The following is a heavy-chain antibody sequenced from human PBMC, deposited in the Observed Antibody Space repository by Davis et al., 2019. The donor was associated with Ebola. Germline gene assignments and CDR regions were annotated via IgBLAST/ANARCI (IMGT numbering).Heavy chain of an antibody. D-gene: IGHD2-2*01. CDR1: GGSVSSYY. J-gene: IGHJ6*03. CDR2: IYSRGDT. CDR3: ARDGGYCSSTSCLLYYYYYMDV. Sequence: SETLSLTCSVSGGSVSSYYWSWIRQHPVKGLEWIGSIYSRGDTDYNPSLRSRITISIDTSKNQFSLKLSSVTAADTAVYYCARDGGYCSSTSCLLYYYYYMDVWGKGTTVTVSS. V-gene: IGHV4-59*06.